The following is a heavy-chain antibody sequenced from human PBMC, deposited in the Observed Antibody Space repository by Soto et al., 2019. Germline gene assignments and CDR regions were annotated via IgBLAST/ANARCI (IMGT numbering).Heavy chain of an antibody. J-gene: IGHJ4*02. CDR3: EITPGIEVAGRDY. CDR2: IHYTGKE. V-gene: IGHV4-39*06. Sequence: PSETLSLTFAVSGGPISGSHYHWGWIRQPPGKGLEWIGSIHYTGKEYHNPPIRSRLTLSVEPSKNEYPMQLNSVTAADTAVYYCEITPGIEVAGRDYWGQGTQVTVSP. D-gene: IGHD6-19*01. CDR1: GGPISGSHYH.